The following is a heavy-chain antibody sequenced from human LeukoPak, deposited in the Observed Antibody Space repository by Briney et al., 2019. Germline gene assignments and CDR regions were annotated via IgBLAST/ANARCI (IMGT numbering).Heavy chain of an antibody. J-gene: IGHJ4*02. Sequence: GGSLRLSCAASGLTFSNYGMAWVHQAPGKGLEWVSTIAVVGGNTHYADSVEGRLTISRKDSNNALHLQLISLKAEDTAIYYCARDCCSGGGPLDIWGQGTLVTVSS. CDR1: GLTFSNYG. D-gene: IGHD2-15*01. V-gene: IGHV3-23*01. CDR2: IAVVGGNT. CDR3: ARDCCSGGGPLDI.